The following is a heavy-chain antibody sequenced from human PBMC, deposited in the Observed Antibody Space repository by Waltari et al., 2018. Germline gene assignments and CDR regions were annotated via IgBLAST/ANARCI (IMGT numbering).Heavy chain of an antibody. Sequence: EVQLVESGGGLVQPGGSLRLTCAASGFTFSRYWMSWVRQDPGKGGVGLANIKPDGMETDYGDSGNGRLTISRDHAKNSLDLQMNCLRAEETAVYYCARRPCSSWSHDYWGQGTLVTVAS. V-gene: IGHV3-7*01. CDR3: ARRPCSSWSHDY. CDR1: GFTFSRYW. J-gene: IGHJ4*02. D-gene: IGHD6-13*01. CDR2: IKPDGMET.